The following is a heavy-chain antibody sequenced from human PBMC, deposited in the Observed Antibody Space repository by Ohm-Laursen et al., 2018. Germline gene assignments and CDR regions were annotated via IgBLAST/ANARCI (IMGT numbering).Heavy chain of an antibody. Sequence: SLRLFCSASGFSFITSWMTWVRQAPGKGLEWVANIKPDGSEKHYVGSVRGRFTISRDNAKNSLYLQMNSLRAEDTALYYCAKGGTSMLWSTGFDYWGQGTLVTVSS. V-gene: IGHV3-7*03. CDR3: AKGGTSMLWSTGFDY. CDR1: GFSFITSW. CDR2: IKPDGSEK. D-gene: IGHD2-8*01. J-gene: IGHJ4*02.